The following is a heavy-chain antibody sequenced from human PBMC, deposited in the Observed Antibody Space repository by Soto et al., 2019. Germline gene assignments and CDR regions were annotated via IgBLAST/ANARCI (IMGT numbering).Heavy chain of an antibody. CDR1: GYTFTSYG. J-gene: IGHJ6*03. CDR2: ISAYNGNT. D-gene: IGHD7-27*01. CDR3: ARWVEFRTGPYYYMDV. Sequence: ASVKVSCKASGYTFTSYGISWVRQAPGQGLEWMGWISAYNGNTNYAQKLQGRVTMTTDTSTSTAYMELRSLRSDDTAVYYCARWVEFRTGPYYYMDVWGKGTTVTVSS. V-gene: IGHV1-18*01.